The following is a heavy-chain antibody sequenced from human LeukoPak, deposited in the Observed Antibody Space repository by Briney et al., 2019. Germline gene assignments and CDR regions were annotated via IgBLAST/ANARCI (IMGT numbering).Heavy chain of an antibody. CDR3: AKLLRAGRLLTISLDS. J-gene: IGHJ4*02. D-gene: IGHD3-10*01. Sequence: GGSLRLSCAASGFTVSSNYMSWVRQAPGKGLEWVSAVSSSGGTTHYADSAKGRFTISRDNSKNTLYLQLNSLRAEDTAVYYCAKLLRAGRLLTISLDSWGQGTLVTVSS. CDR2: VSSSGGTT. CDR1: GFTVSSNY. V-gene: IGHV3-23*01.